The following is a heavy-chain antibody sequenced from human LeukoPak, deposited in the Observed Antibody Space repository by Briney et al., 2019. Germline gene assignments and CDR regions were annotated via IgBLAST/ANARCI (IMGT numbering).Heavy chain of an antibody. D-gene: IGHD1-14*01. V-gene: IGHV4-59*01. CDR1: GGSISSYY. CDR3: ARVPPRSNLYYYYYMDV. Sequence: SETLSLTCTVSGGSISSYYWSWIRQPPGKGLEWIGYIYYSGSTNYNPSLKSRVTISVDTSKNQFSLKLSSVIAADTAVYYCARVPPRSNLYYYYYMDVWGKGTTVTVSS. CDR2: IYYSGST. J-gene: IGHJ6*03.